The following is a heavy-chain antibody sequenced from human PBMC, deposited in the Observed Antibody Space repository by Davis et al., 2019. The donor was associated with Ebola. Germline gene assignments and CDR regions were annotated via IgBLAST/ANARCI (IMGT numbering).Heavy chain of an antibody. J-gene: IGHJ4*02. CDR3: AKDFEGDGSFRVY. D-gene: IGHD3-9*01. V-gene: IGHV3-23*01. CDR1: GFSFSKYA. CDR2: LSGGSGTT. Sequence: GESLKISCAASGFSFSKYAMIWVRQAPGKGLEWVSALSGGSGTTHYADSVKGRFAISRDNSKNTLYLQMNSLRAEDTAVYYFAKDFEGDGSFRVYWGQGTLVTVSS.